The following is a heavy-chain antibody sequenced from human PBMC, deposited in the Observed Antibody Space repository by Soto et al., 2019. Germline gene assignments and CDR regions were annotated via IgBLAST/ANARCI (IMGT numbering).Heavy chain of an antibody. CDR2: ISGSGGST. V-gene: IGHV3-23*01. Sequence: VQLLESGGGLVQPGGSLRLSCAASGSTFSSYAMSWVRQAPGKGLEWVSAISGSGGSTYYADSVKGRFTISRDNSKNTLYLQMNSLRAEDTAVYYCAKIPHSSSWYLDAFDIWGQGTMVTVSS. J-gene: IGHJ3*02. D-gene: IGHD6-13*01. CDR1: GSTFSSYA. CDR3: AKIPHSSSWYLDAFDI.